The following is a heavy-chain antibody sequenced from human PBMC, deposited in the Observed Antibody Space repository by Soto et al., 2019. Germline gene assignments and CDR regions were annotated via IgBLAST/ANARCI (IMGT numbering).Heavy chain of an antibody. Sequence: GGSLRLSCVASGFTFSTYAISWVRQAPGKGLEWVSAISDKGGNTYYADSVKGRFTISRDNSKNTLYLQMNSLRAGDTAVYYCARNGIVVRIPWGQGTLVTVSS. D-gene: IGHD1-26*01. V-gene: IGHV3-23*01. CDR1: GFTFSTYA. CDR3: ARNGIVVRIP. CDR2: ISDKGGNT. J-gene: IGHJ5*02.